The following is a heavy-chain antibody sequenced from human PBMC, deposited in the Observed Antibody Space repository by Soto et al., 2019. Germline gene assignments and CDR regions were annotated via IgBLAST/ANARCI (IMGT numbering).Heavy chain of an antibody. Sequence: GGSLRLSCAASGFTFSDYYMSWIRQAPGKGLEWVSYISSSSYTNYADSVKGRFTISRDNAKNSLYLQMNSLRAEDTAVYYCARDLSNEAAEGAPYFDYWGQGTLVTVSS. J-gene: IGHJ4*02. CDR1: GFTFSDYY. D-gene: IGHD6-13*01. CDR2: ISSSSYT. V-gene: IGHV3-11*06. CDR3: ARDLSNEAAEGAPYFDY.